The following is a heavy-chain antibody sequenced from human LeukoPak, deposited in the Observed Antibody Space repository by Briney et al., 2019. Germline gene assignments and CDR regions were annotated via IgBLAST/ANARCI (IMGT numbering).Heavy chain of an antibody. CDR2: ISSSSSTI. CDR1: GFTFSSYS. D-gene: IGHD3-22*01. Sequence: GGSLRLSCAASGFTFSSYSMNWVRQAPGKGLEWVSYISSSSSTIYYADSVKGRFTISRDNAKNTLYLQMNSLRAEDTAVYYCAKRVYDSSGYYWDYWGQGTLVTVSS. CDR3: AKRVYDSSGYYWDY. J-gene: IGHJ4*02. V-gene: IGHV3-48*01.